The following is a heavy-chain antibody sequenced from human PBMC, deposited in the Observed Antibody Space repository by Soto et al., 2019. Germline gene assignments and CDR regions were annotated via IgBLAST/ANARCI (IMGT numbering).Heavy chain of an antibody. D-gene: IGHD2-2*01. CDR2: ISDDGARI. Sequence: PGGSLRLSCVASGFVFEVYWMHWVRQVPGKGLEWVSRISDDGARIDYADSVRGRFTISRDNAKNALYLQMNALRGEDTAVYFCTRGPRPSSIGTGAVWGRGVLVTVYS. CDR1: GFVFEVYW. J-gene: IGHJ4*02. V-gene: IGHV3-74*01. CDR3: TRGPRPSSIGTGAV.